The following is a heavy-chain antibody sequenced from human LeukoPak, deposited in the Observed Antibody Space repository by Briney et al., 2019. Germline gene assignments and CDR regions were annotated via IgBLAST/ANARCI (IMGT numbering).Heavy chain of an antibody. Sequence: SETLSLTCAVYGGSFSGYYWSWIRQPPGNGLEWIGEINHSGSTNYNPSLKSRVTISVDTSKNQFSLKLSSVTAADTAVYYCARVAKGGLRYFDWSKFFDYWGQGTLVTVSS. CDR1: GGSFSGYY. D-gene: IGHD3-9*01. J-gene: IGHJ4*02. CDR2: INHSGST. CDR3: ARVAKGGLRYFDWSKFFDY. V-gene: IGHV4-34*01.